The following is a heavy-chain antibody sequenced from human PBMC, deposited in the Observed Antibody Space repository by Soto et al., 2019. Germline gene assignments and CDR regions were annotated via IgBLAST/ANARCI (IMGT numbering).Heavy chain of an antibody. CDR2: IYYSGST. CDR3: AGGTCSWKAAY. Sequence: SXTQALTCPVSDGSPSSQYWSWIRHQKGKGLEWIGYIYYSGSTDYNPSLKSRVTISVDTSKNQFSLKLSSVTAAYTAVYYCAGGTCSWKAAYWGQGTLVIFSS. D-gene: IGHD6-13*01. CDR1: DGSPSSQY. V-gene: IGHV4-59*11. J-gene: IGHJ1*01.